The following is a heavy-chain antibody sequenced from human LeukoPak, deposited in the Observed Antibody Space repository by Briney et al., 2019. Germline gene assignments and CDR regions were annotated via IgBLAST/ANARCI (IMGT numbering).Heavy chain of an antibody. CDR2: IRYDGSNK. CDR3: ARGTEERYYHYYFYMDV. Sequence: GSLRLSCAASGFTFSSYGMHWVRQAPGKGLEWVAFIRYDGSNKYYADSVKGRFTISRDNSKNTLYLQMNSLRAEDTAVYYCARGTEERYYHYYFYMDVWGKGTTVTVSS. D-gene: IGHD7-27*01. CDR1: GFTFSSYG. V-gene: IGHV3-30*02. J-gene: IGHJ6*03.